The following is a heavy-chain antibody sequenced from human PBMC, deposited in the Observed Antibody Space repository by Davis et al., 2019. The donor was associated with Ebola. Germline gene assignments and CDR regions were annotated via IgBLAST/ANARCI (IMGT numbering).Heavy chain of an antibody. CDR3: VRTDTAKVVGATYFDS. J-gene: IGHJ4*02. CDR1: GFDFSSYN. D-gene: IGHD2-21*01. Sequence: GESLKISCAASGFDFSSYNMNWLRQTPTKGLEWVSSISHSSTYLFYAPSVKGRFTVSRDNATNSLNLQMNSLRAEDTGVYYCVRTDTAKVVGATYFDSWGQGTQVTVSS. V-gene: IGHV3-21*01. CDR2: ISHSSTYL.